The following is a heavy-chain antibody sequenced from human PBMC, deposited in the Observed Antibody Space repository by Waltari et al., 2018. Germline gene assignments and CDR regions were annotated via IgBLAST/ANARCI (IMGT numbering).Heavy chain of an antibody. CDR2: INPNSGGT. J-gene: IGHJ4*02. V-gene: IGHV1-2*06. CDR1: GGTFSGYT. Sequence: HVQLVQSGAEVRKPGSSVKVSCKASGGTFSGYTIIWVRQAPGQGLEWMGRINPNSGGTNYAQKFQGRVTMTRDTSISTAYMELSRLRSDDTAVYYCARGWEFIDYWGQGTLVTVSS. CDR3: ARGWEFIDY. D-gene: IGHD3-10*01.